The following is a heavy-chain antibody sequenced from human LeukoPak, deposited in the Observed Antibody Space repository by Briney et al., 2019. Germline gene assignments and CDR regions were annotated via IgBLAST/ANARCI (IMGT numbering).Heavy chain of an antibody. V-gene: IGHV4-38-2*02. J-gene: IGHJ4*02. D-gene: IGHD3-10*01. CDR2: IYHSGST. Sequence: SETLSLTCTVSGYSISSGYYWGWIRQPPGKGLEWIGSIYHSGSTYYNPSLKSRVTISVDTSKNQFSLKLSSVTAADTAVYYCARAHGSGSDSDYWGQGTLVTVSS. CDR1: GYSISSGYY. CDR3: ARAHGSGSDSDY.